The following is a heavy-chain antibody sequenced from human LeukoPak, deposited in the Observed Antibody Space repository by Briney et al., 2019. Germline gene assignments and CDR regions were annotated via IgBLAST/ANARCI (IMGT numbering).Heavy chain of an antibody. CDR2: ISSSSSYI. CDR1: GFTFSSYS. D-gene: IGHD6-13*01. Sequence: GGSLRRSCAASGFTFSSYSMNWVRQAPGEGLEWVSSISSSSSYIYYADSVKGRFTISRDNAKNSLYLQMNSLRAEDTAVYYCARIVAAAGTQEFDYWGQGTLVTVSS. CDR3: ARIVAAAGTQEFDY. V-gene: IGHV3-21*01. J-gene: IGHJ4*02.